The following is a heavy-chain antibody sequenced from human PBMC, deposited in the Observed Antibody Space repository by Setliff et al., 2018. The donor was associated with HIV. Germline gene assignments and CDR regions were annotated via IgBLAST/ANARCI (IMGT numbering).Heavy chain of an antibody. Sequence: SETLSLTCTVSGGSISSGAYYWSWIRQHPGRGLEWIGYIYYSGSTYYNPSLKSRVTISVETSKNQVSLKLSSVTAADTAVYYCASSHTGYSSSSGAFDIWGQGTMVTVSS. CDR1: GGSISSGAYY. V-gene: IGHV4-31*03. D-gene: IGHD6-6*01. CDR2: IYYSGST. CDR3: ASSHTGYSSSSGAFDI. J-gene: IGHJ3*02.